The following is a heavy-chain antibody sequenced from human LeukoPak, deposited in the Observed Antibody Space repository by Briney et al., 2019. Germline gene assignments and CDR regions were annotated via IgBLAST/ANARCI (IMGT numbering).Heavy chain of an antibody. CDR2: IKQDGSEK. Sequence: PGGSLRLSCAASGFTFSSYWMSWVRQAPGKGLEWVANIKQDGSEKYYVDSVKGRFTISRDNAKNSLYLQMNSLRAEDTAVYYCAGGYYDILTGYTFDYWGQGTLVTVSS. J-gene: IGHJ4*02. V-gene: IGHV3-7*03. CDR1: GFTFSSYW. D-gene: IGHD3-9*01. CDR3: AGGYYDILTGYTFDY.